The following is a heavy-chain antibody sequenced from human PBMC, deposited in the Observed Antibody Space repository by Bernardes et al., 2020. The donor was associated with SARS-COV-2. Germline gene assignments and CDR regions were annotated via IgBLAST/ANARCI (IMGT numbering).Heavy chain of an antibody. J-gene: IGHJ5*01. V-gene: IGHV3-33*01. CDR2: IWHDGSRA. Sequence: GSLRLSCAASGFTFRDYTMHWVRQAPGKGLEWVAVIWHDGSRAYYVDSVKGRFAISRDNSNNTLYLQMNNLRVEDTALYRCATEDGEWLESWGQGTLVTVSS. CDR1: GFTFRDYT. CDR3: ATEDGEWLES. D-gene: IGHD4-17*01.